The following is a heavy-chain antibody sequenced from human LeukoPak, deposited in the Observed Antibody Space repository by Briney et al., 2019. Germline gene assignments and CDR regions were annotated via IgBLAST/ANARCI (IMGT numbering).Heavy chain of an antibody. Sequence: GGSLRLSCAASAFTFSRYGMHWVRQAPGKGLEWVAFIRYDGSNKYYADSVKGRFTISRDNSKNTLYLQMNSLRAEDTAVYYCASACSGSYNYFDYWGQGTLVTVSS. CDR1: AFTFSRYG. CDR2: IRYDGSNK. CDR3: ASACSGSYNYFDY. V-gene: IGHV3-30*02. D-gene: IGHD1-26*01. J-gene: IGHJ4*02.